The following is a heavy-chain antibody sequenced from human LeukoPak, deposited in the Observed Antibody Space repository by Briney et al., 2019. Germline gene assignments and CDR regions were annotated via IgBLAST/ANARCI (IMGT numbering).Heavy chain of an antibody. CDR2: IYHSGST. D-gene: IGHD3-22*01. Sequence: PSETLSLTCTVSGYSISSGYYWGWIRQPPGKGLEWIGSIYHSGSTYYNPSLKSRVTISVDTSKNQFSLKLSSVTAADTAVYYCARFDDSSGYYYYWGQGTLVTVSS. CDR3: ARFDDSSGYYYY. CDR1: GYSISSGYY. J-gene: IGHJ4*02. V-gene: IGHV4-38-2*02.